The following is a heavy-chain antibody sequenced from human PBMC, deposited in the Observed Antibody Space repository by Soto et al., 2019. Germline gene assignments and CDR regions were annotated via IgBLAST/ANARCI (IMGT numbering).Heavy chain of an antibody. D-gene: IGHD3-10*01. CDR1: GYSFTTYG. V-gene: IGHV1-18*01. CDR2: ISDYNGNT. J-gene: IGHJ6*02. Sequence: QVQLVQSGAEVKKPGASVKVSCKASGYSFTTYGISWVRQAPGQGLEWMGWISDYNGNTNYEKKFQGRVTMTTDTSTRTAYLELKSLRSDDTAVYYCAREGYYSGSESYPPPRYYGLDVGGQGTTVTVS. CDR3: AREGYYSGSESYPPPRYYGLDV.